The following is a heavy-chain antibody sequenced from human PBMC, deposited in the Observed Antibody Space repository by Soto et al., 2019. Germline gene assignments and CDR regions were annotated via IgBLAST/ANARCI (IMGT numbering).Heavy chain of an antibody. V-gene: IGHV3-15*07. J-gene: IGHJ6*02. CDR2: IKSKTDGGTT. D-gene: IGHD3-10*01. Sequence: GGSLRLSCAASGFTFSNAWMNWVRQDPGKGLEWVGRIKSKTDGGTTDYAAPVKGRFTISRDDSKNTLYLQMNSLKTEDTAVYYCTTAPNSGSYWIDYYYYGMDVWGQGTTVTVSS. CDR1: GFTFSNAW. CDR3: TTAPNSGSYWIDYYYYGMDV.